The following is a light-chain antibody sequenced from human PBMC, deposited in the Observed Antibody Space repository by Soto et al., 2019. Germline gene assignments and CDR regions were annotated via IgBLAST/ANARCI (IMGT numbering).Light chain of an antibody. J-gene: IGKJ1*01. Sequence: EIVLTQSPGTLSLSPGERATLSCRASQSISSSYLAWYQQKPGQAPRLLVYGVSSRASDVPDRFSGSGSGTDFTLTISSLEPADSAVYYCQQYTASRTFGQGTKVEIK. CDR2: GVS. V-gene: IGKV3-20*01. CDR1: QSISSSY. CDR3: QQYTASRT.